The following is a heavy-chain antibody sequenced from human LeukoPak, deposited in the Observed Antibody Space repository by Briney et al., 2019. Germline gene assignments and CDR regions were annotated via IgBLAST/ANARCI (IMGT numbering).Heavy chain of an antibody. V-gene: IGHV3-43*02. CDR1: GFTFDDYA. J-gene: IGHJ4*02. CDR2: ISGDGGST. CDR3: AKPTNYDFWSGFIDY. D-gene: IGHD3-3*01. Sequence: GGSLRLSCAASGFTFDDYAMHWVRQAPGKGPEWVSLISGDGGSTYYADSVKGRFTISRDNSKNSLYLQMNSLRTEDTALYYCAKPTNYDFWSGFIDYWGQGTLVTVSS.